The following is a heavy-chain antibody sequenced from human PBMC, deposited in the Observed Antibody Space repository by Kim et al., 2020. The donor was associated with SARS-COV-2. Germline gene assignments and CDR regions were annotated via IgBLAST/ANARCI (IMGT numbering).Heavy chain of an antibody. V-gene: IGHV1-3*01. D-gene: IGHD2-15*01. CDR1: GYTFTSYA. CDR3: ARGMGGYCSGGSCYPDWFDP. Sequence: ASVKVSCKASGYTFTSYAMHWVRQAPGQRLEWMGWINAGNGNTKYSQKFQGRVTITRDTSASTAYMELSSLRSEDTAVYYCARGMGGYCSGGSCYPDWFDPWGQGTLVTVSS. CDR2: INAGNGNT. J-gene: IGHJ5*02.